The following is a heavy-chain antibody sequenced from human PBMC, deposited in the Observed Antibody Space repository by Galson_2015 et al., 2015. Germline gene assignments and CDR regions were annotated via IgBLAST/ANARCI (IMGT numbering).Heavy chain of an antibody. CDR3: TSGGGSGSHLY. CDR1: GFTFSSYG. J-gene: IGHJ4*02. V-gene: IGHV3-33*01. CDR2: IWYDGSNK. Sequence: SLRLSCAASGFTFSSYGMHWVRQAPGKGLEWVAVIWYDGSNKYYADSVKGRFTISRDNSKNTLYLQMNSLRAEDTAVYYCTSGGGSGSHLYWGQGTLVTVSS. D-gene: IGHD3-10*01.